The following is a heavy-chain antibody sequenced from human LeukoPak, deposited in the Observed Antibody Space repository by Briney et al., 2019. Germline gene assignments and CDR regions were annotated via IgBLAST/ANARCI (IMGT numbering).Heavy chain of an antibody. CDR1: GYTFTSYY. J-gene: IGHJ5*02. Sequence: GASVKVSCKASGYTFTSYYMHWVRQAPGQGLEWMGIINPSGGSTSYAQKFQGRVTMTRDMSTSTVYMGLSSLRSEDTAVYYCARDVICSGGSCYENWFDPWGQGTLVTVSS. D-gene: IGHD2-15*01. CDR3: ARDVICSGGSCYENWFDP. V-gene: IGHV1-46*01. CDR2: INPSGGST.